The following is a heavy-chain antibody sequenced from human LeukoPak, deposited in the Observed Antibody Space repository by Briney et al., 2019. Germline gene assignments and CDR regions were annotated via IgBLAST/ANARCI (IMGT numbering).Heavy chain of an antibody. J-gene: IGHJ1*01. D-gene: IGHD3-16*02. V-gene: IGHV1-2*02. CDR2: INPNTGGT. CDR3: ARDLRTMITFGGVIVMGVGYFQH. Sequence: ASVKVSCKASGYTFTVNCMHWVRQAPGQGLEWMGWINPNTGGTNYAQKFQGRVTMTRDTSISTAYMELSRLRPDDTAVYYCARDLRTMITFGGVIVMGVGYFQHWGQGTLVTVSS. CDR1: GYTFTVNC.